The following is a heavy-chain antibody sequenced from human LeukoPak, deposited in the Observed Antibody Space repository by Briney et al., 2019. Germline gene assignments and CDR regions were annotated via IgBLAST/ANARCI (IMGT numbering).Heavy chain of an antibody. CDR3: AKVGLQSYYFDY. CDR1: GFTFSSYA. CDR2: ISHDGDEK. V-gene: IGHV3-30-3*01. Sequence: GRSLRLSCAASGFTFSSYAMSWVRQAPGKGLEWVAVISHDGDEKYYADSVKGRFTISRDNSKNTLYLQMNSLRAEDTAVYYCAKVGLQSYYFDYWGQGTLVTVSS. D-gene: IGHD3/OR15-3a*01. J-gene: IGHJ4*02.